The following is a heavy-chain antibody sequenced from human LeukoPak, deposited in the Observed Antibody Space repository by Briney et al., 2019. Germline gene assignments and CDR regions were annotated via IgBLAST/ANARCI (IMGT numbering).Heavy chain of an antibody. CDR1: GYTFTSYD. D-gene: IGHD3-9*01. Sequence: ASVKVSCKASGYTFTSYDINWVRQAAGQGLEWMGWMNPNSGNTGYAQKFQGRVTMTRNTSISTAYMELSSLRSEDTAVYYCAGRGYFDWLSLYYYYMDVWGKGTTVTISS. CDR3: AGRGYFDWLSLYYYYMDV. CDR2: MNPNSGNT. V-gene: IGHV1-8*01. J-gene: IGHJ6*03.